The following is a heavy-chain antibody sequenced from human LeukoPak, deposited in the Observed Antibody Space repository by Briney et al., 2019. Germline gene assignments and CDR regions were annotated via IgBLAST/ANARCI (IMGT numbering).Heavy chain of an antibody. Sequence: ASVKVSCKASGYSFTNYGISWVRQAPGQGLEWMGWINPNSGGTNYAQKFQGWVTMTRDTSISTAYMELSRLRSDDTAVYYCARASVDYGGNSFPDYWGQGTLVTVSS. CDR1: GYSFTNYG. CDR3: ARASVDYGGNSFPDY. CDR2: INPNSGGT. D-gene: IGHD4-23*01. V-gene: IGHV1-2*04. J-gene: IGHJ4*02.